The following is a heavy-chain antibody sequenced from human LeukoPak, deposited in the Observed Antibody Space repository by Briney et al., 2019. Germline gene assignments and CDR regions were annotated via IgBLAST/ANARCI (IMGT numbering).Heavy chain of an antibody. CDR2: IYHSGST. J-gene: IGHJ4*02. CDR1: GGSISSGGYY. V-gene: IGHV4-30-2*01. CDR3: ARVRTAMAFDY. Sequence: SQTLSLTCTVSGGSISSGGYYWSWIRQPPGKGLEWIGYIYHSGSTYYNPSLKSRVTISVDRSKNQFSLKLSSVTAADTAVYYCARVRTAMAFDYWGQGTLATVSS. D-gene: IGHD5-18*01.